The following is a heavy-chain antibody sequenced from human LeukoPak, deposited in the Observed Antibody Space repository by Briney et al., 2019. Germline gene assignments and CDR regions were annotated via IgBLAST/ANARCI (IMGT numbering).Heavy chain of an antibody. CDR1: GGSLSGLY. Sequence: WETLSLLCGVYGGSLSGLYWSWIRQPPGQGVEWIGDLNYSGSTNYNPSLKSRVTISVDTSKNQFSLKLTSVTAADTAVYYCARRSRSGSGWLIKYWGQGTLVTVSS. CDR3: ARRSRSGSGWLIKY. J-gene: IGHJ4*02. V-gene: IGHV4-34*01. D-gene: IGHD6-19*01. CDR2: LNYSGST.